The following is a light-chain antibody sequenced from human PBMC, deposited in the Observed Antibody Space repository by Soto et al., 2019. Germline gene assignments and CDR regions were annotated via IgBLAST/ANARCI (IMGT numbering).Light chain of an antibody. CDR2: GAS. CDR3: QQYNNWSPDT. J-gene: IGKJ5*01. Sequence: DIVMTRPPVTLSLSPGERASLSCRASQSVSSSYLAWYHQKPGQAPRLLIYGASTRATGIPARFSGSGSGTEFTLTISSLQSEDFAVYYCQQYNNWSPDTFGQGTRLENK. V-gene: IGKV3-15*01. CDR1: QSVSSSY.